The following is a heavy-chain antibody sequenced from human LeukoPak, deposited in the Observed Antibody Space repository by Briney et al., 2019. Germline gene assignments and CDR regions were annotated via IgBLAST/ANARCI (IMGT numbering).Heavy chain of an antibody. V-gene: IGHV3-64*01. D-gene: IGHD6-13*01. CDR2: ISSNGGST. CDR3: ARMIAAAGTSHYDY. CDR1: GFTLCTFA. J-gene: IGHJ4*02. Sequence: PVRTLRPSRAVSGFTLCTFAMHWAGPAPGQGREYVSAISSNGGSTYYANSVKDIFTISRDNSKNTLYLQMGSLRAEDMAVYYCARMIAAAGTSHYDYWGQGTLVTVSS.